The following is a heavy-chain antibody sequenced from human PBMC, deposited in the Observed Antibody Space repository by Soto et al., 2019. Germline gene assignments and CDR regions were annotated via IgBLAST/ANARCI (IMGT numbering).Heavy chain of an antibody. CDR2: NYYSGIT. Sequence: QVQLQESGPGLVKPSQTLSLTCTVSGGSISSGGYYWTWIRQHPGKGLEWIGYNYYSGITYYNPSLKRRVTISLDTSKNQFSLKLSSVTAADTAVYYFASGSSIAGLYYGMDVWGHGTTVTVSS. CDR1: GGSISSGGYY. J-gene: IGHJ6*02. CDR3: ASGSSIAGLYYGMDV. V-gene: IGHV4-31*03. D-gene: IGHD6-6*01.